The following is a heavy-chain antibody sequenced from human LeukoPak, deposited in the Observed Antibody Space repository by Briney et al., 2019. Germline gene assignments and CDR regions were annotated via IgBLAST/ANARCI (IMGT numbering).Heavy chain of an antibody. V-gene: IGHV1-24*01. CDR3: AADYYDSSGYSSPIDY. CDR1: GYTLTELS. J-gene: IGHJ4*02. D-gene: IGHD3-22*01. CDR2: FDPEDGET. Sequence: ASVKVSCKVSGYTLTELSMHWVRQAPGKGLEWMGGFDPEDGETIYAQKFQGRVTMTEDTSTDTAYMELSSLRSEDTAVYYCAADYYDSSGYSSPIDYRGQGTLVTVSS.